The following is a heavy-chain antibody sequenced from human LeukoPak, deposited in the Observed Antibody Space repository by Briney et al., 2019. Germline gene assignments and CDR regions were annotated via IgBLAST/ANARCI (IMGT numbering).Heavy chain of an antibody. J-gene: IGHJ4*02. D-gene: IGHD3-3*01. CDR2: ISTNNGNT. CDR1: GYTFTSYG. V-gene: IGHV1-18*01. Sequence: ASVKVSCKASGYTFTSYGITWMRQAPGQGLEWMGWISTNNGNTNYVQKFQGRVTMTTDTSTSTAYVELRSLTSDDTAVYYCARDLEFPDYWGQGTLVTVSS. CDR3: ARDLEFPDY.